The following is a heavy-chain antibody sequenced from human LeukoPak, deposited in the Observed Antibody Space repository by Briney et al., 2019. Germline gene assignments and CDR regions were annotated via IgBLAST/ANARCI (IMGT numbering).Heavy chain of an antibody. CDR2: ISSSSSYI. CDR1: GFTFSSYS. Sequence: GGSLRLSCAASGFTFSSYSMNWVRQAPGKGLEWVSSISSSSSYIYYADSVKGRFTISRDNAKNSLYLQMNGLRAEDTAVYYCARDLKAPSYYDFWSGYYKESVHGPNWFDPWGQGTLVTVSS. J-gene: IGHJ5*02. V-gene: IGHV3-21*01. CDR3: ARDLKAPSYYDFWSGYYKESVHGPNWFDP. D-gene: IGHD3-3*01.